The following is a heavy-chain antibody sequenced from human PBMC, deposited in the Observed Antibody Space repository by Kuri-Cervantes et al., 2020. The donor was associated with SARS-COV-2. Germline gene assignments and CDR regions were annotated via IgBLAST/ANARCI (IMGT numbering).Heavy chain of an antibody. CDR2: IYSGGST. CDR3: ARDFGSSWYGGARYDYGMDV. J-gene: IGHJ6*02. CDR1: GFTVSSNY. D-gene: IGHD6-13*01. V-gene: IGHV3-53*04. Sequence: LSLTCAASGFTVSSNYMSWVRQAPGKGLEWVSVIYSGGSTYYADSVKGRFTISRNNPKNTLYLQMNSLRAEDTAVYYCARDFGSSWYGGARYDYGMDVWGQGNTVTVSS.